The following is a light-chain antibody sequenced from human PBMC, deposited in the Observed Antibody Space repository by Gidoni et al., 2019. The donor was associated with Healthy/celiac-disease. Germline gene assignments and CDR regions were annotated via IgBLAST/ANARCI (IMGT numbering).Light chain of an antibody. CDR3: QAWDSSTGGV. CDR2: PDS. Sequence: SYELTQPPSVSVAPGQTASITCSGDKLGDKYACWYQQTPGQSPVRVIYPDSKRPSGIPERFSGSNSGNTATLTISGTQAMDEADYYCQAWDSSTGGVFGGGTKLAVL. CDR1: KLGDKY. V-gene: IGLV3-1*01. J-gene: IGLJ2*01.